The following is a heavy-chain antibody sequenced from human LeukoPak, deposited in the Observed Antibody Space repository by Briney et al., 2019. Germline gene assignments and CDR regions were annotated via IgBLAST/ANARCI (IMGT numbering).Heavy chain of an antibody. CDR1: GFTFSYYY. CDR2: ISDSGSRI. J-gene: IGHJ6*03. V-gene: IGHV3-11*04. Sequence: GGSLRLSCAASGFTFSYYYMSWIRQAPGKGLEWVSHISDSGSRIYYADSVKVRFTISRDNAKNSLYLQMNSLRAEDMAVYYCAKTAASMDVWGKGITVTVSS. D-gene: IGHD2-15*01. CDR3: AKTAASMDV.